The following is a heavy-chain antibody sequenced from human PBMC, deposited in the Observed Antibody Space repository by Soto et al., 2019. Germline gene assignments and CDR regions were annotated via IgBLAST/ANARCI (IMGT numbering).Heavy chain of an antibody. CDR3: TTPYYGSGSLDYYYGMDV. D-gene: IGHD3-10*01. Sequence: GGSLRLSCAASGFTFSNAWMNWVRQAPGKGLEWVGRIKSKTDGGTTDYAAPVKGRFTISRDDSKNTLYLQMNSLKTEDTAVYYCTTPYYGSGSLDYYYGMDVWGQGTTVTVSS. J-gene: IGHJ6*02. V-gene: IGHV3-15*07. CDR1: GFTFSNAW. CDR2: IKSKTDGGTT.